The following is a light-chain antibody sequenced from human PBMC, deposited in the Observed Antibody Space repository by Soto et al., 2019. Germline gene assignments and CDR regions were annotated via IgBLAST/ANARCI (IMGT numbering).Light chain of an antibody. CDR2: LGD. CDR1: TANIGTFY. J-gene: IGLJ1*01. V-gene: IGLV1-47*02. Sequence: QSALTQPPSASSTPGQTVTISCSGSTANIGTFYVYWYQHLPGTAPKLLIYLGDQRASGVSDRFSGSKSGTSASLAINGLRSDDEADYYCAAWDDNLNAYVFXSGTKVTVL. CDR3: AAWDDNLNAYV.